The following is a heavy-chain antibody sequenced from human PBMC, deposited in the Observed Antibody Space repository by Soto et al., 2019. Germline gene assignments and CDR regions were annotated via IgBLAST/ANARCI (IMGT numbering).Heavy chain of an antibody. D-gene: IGHD3-22*01. CDR3: AKDRRDYDSSCYVVNNWFDP. V-gene: IGHV3-30*18. CDR2: ISYDGSNK. CDR1: GFTFSSYG. J-gene: IGHJ5*02. Sequence: GGSLRLSCAASGFTFSSYGMHWVRQAPGKGLEWVAVISYDGSNKYYADSVKGRFTISRDNSENTLYLQMNSLRAEDTAVYYCAKDRRDYDSSCYVVNNWFDPWGQGT.